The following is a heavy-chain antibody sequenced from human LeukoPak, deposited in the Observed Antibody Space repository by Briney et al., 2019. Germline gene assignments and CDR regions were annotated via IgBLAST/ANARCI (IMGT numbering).Heavy chain of an antibody. V-gene: IGHV5-51*01. Sequence: GESLKISCKGSGYSFSSSWIGWVRQMPGKGLEWMGIIYPGDSDTRFSPSFQGQVTISADKSISTAYLQWSSLKASDTAMYYCARQDAGSYGYFAYWGQGTLVTVSS. CDR2: IYPGDSDT. J-gene: IGHJ4*02. CDR3: ARQDAGSYGYFAY. D-gene: IGHD5-18*01. CDR1: GYSFSSSW.